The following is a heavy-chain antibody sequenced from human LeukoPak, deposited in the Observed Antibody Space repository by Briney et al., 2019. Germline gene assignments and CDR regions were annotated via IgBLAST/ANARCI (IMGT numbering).Heavy chain of an antibody. CDR1: GGSISSSSYY. J-gene: IGHJ5*02. CDR2: IYYSGST. CDR3: ARAYCSGGSCYSVGAEKKFDP. Sequence: PSETLSLTCTVSGGSISSSSYYWGWIRQPPGKGLEWIGSIYYSGSTYYNPSLKSRVTISVDTSKNQFSLKLSSVTAADTAVYYCARAYCSGGSCYSVGAEKKFDPWGQGTLVTVSS. D-gene: IGHD2-15*01. V-gene: IGHV4-39*07.